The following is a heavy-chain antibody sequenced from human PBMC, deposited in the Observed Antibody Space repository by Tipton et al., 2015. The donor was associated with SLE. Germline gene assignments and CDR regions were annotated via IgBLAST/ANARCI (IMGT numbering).Heavy chain of an antibody. CDR1: GGSISRSYYY. V-gene: IGHV4-39*07. CDR3: ARMDFWSGYYPRWFDP. Sequence: TLSLTCTVSGGSISRSYYYWGWVRQPPGKGLEWIGNIYYTGSTHYNPSLKSRVTISVDTSKNQFSLKLSSVTAADTAVYYCARMDFWSGYYPRWFDPWGQGTLVTVSS. D-gene: IGHD3-3*01. J-gene: IGHJ5*02. CDR2: IYYTGST.